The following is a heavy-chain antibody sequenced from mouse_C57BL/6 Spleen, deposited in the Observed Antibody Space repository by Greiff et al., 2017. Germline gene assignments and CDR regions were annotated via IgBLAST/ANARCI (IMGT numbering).Heavy chain of an antibody. J-gene: IGHJ2*01. Sequence: QVQLQQSGPELVKPGASVKISCKASGYAFSSSWMNWVKQRPGKGLEWIGRIYPGDGDTNYNGKFKGKATLTADKSSSTAYMQLSSLTSEDSAVYFCVYGSSSYFDDWGQGTTLTVSS. D-gene: IGHD1-1*01. V-gene: IGHV1-82*01. CDR3: VYGSSSYFDD. CDR2: IYPGDGDT. CDR1: GYAFSSSW.